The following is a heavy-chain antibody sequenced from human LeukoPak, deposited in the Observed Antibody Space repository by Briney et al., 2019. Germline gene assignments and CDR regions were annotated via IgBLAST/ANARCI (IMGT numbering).Heavy chain of an antibody. CDR3: AITGPEDY. Sequence: PSETLSLTCTVSGGSISSSSYYWGWIRQPPGKGLEWIGSIYYSGSTYYNPSLKSRVTISVDTSKNQFSLKLSSVTAADTAVYCCAITGPEDYWGQGTLVTVSS. CDR1: GGSISSSSYY. D-gene: IGHD1-14*01. V-gene: IGHV4-39*01. CDR2: IYYSGST. J-gene: IGHJ4*02.